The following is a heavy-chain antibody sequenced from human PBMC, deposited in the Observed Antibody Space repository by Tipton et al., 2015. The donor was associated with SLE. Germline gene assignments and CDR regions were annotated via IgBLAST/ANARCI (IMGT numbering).Heavy chain of an antibody. V-gene: IGHV4-34*01. J-gene: IGHJ2*01. Sequence: LRLSCAVYGGSFSGHQWSWIRQPPGKGLEWIGEINHSGGANYSPSLKSRVTMSVDTSKNQFSLKLTSVTAADTAVYYCAREVEGYFDLWGRGTLVTVSS. CDR2: INHSGGA. CDR3: AREVEGYFDL. CDR1: GGSFSGHQ.